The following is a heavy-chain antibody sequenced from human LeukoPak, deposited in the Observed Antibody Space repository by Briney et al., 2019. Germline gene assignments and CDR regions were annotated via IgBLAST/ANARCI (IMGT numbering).Heavy chain of an antibody. D-gene: IGHD6-13*01. CDR2: INPNSGGT. J-gene: IGHJ6*02. V-gene: IGHV1-2*02. Sequence: ASVKVSCKASGYTFTGYYMHWVRQAPGQGLEWMGWINPNSGGTNYAQKFQGRVTMTRDTSIGTAYMELSRLRSDDTAVYYCARVAQAAAGSYYYYYGMDVWGQGTTVTVSS. CDR1: GYTFTGYY. CDR3: ARVAQAAAGSYYYYYGMDV.